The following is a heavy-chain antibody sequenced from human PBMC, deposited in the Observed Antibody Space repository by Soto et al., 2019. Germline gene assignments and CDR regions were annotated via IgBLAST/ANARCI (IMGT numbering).Heavy chain of an antibody. CDR3: AKALVDTARVTDPLYYYYGMDV. D-gene: IGHD5-18*01. CDR1: GFTFSSYG. CDR2: IWYDGSNK. J-gene: IGHJ6*02. V-gene: IGHV3-33*06. Sequence: GGSLRLSCAASGFTFSSYGMHWVRQAPGKGLEWVAVIWYDGSNKYYADSVKGRFTISRDNSKNTLYLQMNSLRAEDTAVYYCAKALVDTARVTDPLYYYYGMDVWGQGTTVTVSS.